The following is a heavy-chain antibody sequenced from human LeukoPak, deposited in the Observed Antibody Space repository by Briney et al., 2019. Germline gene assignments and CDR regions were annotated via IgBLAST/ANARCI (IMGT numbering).Heavy chain of an antibody. CDR1: GFTFSSYA. CDR3: AKAGPHHCSGGSCYSFDY. CDR2: ISGSGGST. D-gene: IGHD2-15*01. Sequence: GGSLRLSCAASGFTFSSYAMSWVRQAPGKGLEWVSAISGSGGSTYYADSVKGRFTISRDNAKNSLYLQMNSLRAKDTALYYCAKAGPHHCSGGSCYSFDYWGQGTLVTVSS. V-gene: IGHV3-23*01. J-gene: IGHJ4*02.